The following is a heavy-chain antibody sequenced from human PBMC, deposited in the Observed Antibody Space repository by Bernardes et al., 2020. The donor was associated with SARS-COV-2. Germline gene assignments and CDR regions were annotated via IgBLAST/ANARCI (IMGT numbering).Heavy chain of an antibody. Sequence: GGSLRLSCVPSGFTVRNNYMGWVRQAPGKGLECVSVIYSGGLTYYADSVKGRFTISRDNSKDRLYLQMNSLRAEDTAVYFCAKRRVEWELLHYFDSWGQGTLVTVSS. J-gene: IGHJ4*02. CDR3: AKRRVEWELLHYFDS. D-gene: IGHD1-26*01. CDR2: IYSGGLT. CDR1: GFTVRNNY. V-gene: IGHV3-53*01.